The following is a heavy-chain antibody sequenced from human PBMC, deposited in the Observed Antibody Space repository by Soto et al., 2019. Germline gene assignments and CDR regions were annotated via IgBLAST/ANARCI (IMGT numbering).Heavy chain of an antibody. D-gene: IGHD5-12*01. CDR2: IWYDGSNK. V-gene: IGHV3-33*01. Sequence: GGSLRLSCAASGFTFSSYGMHWVRQAPGKGLEWVAVIWYDGSNKYYADSVKGRFTISRDNSKNTLYLQMNSLRAEDTAVYYCARAPYSGYDWPPALGNYWGQGTLVTVSS. J-gene: IGHJ4*02. CDR1: GFTFSSYG. CDR3: ARAPYSGYDWPPALGNY.